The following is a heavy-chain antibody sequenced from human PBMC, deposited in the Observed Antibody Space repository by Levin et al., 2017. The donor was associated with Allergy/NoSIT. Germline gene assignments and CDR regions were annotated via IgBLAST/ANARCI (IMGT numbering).Heavy chain of an antibody. D-gene: IGHD3-9*01. CDR3: ARVRVILTGYYRGSQASYYYGMDV. V-gene: IGHV4-34*01. Sequence: PSETLSLTCAVYGGSFSDYNWSWIRQPPGKGLQWIGESNHSGSTNYTPSLKSRVTILVDTSKNQISLKLSSATAADTAVYYCARVRVILTGYYRGSQASYYYGMDVWGQGTTVTVSS. J-gene: IGHJ6*02. CDR1: GGSFSDYN. CDR2: SNHSGST.